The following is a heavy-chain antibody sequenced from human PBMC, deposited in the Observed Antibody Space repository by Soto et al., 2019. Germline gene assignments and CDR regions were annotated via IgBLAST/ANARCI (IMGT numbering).Heavy chain of an antibody. V-gene: IGHV3-23*01. CDR1: GFTFSNYA. J-gene: IGHJ6*02. CDR2: IGSGGDST. D-gene: IGHD6-13*01. CDR3: AKGSSSWYLSYYYYGMDV. Sequence: PGGSLRLSCAASGFTFSNYAMSWVRQAPGKGLEWVSAIGSGGDSTYYADSVKGRFTISRDNSKNTLYLQMNSLRAEDTAVYYSAKGSSSWYLSYYYYGMDVWGQGITVTVSS.